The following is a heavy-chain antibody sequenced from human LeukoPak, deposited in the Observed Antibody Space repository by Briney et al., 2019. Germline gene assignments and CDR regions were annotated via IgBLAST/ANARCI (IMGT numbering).Heavy chain of an antibody. Sequence: SETLSLTCTVSGGSISSYYWSWIRQPPGKGLEWIRYIYYSGSTNYNPSLKSRVTISVDTSKNQFSLKLSSVTAADTAVYYCARVLTYGDYWGSDYYYGMDVWGQGTTVTASS. CDR2: IYYSGST. V-gene: IGHV4-59*01. CDR1: GGSISSYY. CDR3: ARVLTYGDYWGSDYYYGMDV. J-gene: IGHJ6*02. D-gene: IGHD4-17*01.